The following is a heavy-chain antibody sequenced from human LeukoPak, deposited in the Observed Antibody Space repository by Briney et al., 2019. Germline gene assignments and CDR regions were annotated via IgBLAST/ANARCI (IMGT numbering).Heavy chain of an antibody. J-gene: IGHJ4*02. CDR1: GFTFSRYW. Sequence: GGSLRLSCAASGFTFSRYWMHWVRQAPGKGLVWVSRINTDGSSTSYADSVKGRFTISRDNAKNTLYLQMNSLRAEDTAVYYCATVITSGSDYWGQGTLVTVSS. V-gene: IGHV3-74*01. CDR2: INTDGSST. CDR3: ATVITSGSDY. D-gene: IGHD1-1*01.